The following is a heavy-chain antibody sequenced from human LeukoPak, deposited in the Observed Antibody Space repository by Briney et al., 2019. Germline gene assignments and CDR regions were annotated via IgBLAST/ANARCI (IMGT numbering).Heavy chain of an antibody. CDR1: GYTFSSYG. V-gene: IGHV3-33*08. J-gene: IGHJ4*02. CDR2: IWYGGSNK. D-gene: IGHD2-2*01. CDR3: ARDRRVVPAAPSDY. Sequence: PGGSLRLSCAASGYTFSSYGMHWVRQAPGKGLEWVAVIWYGGSNKYYADSVKGRFTISRDNSKNTLYLQMNSLRAEDTAVYYCARDRRVVPAAPSDYWGQGTLVTVSS.